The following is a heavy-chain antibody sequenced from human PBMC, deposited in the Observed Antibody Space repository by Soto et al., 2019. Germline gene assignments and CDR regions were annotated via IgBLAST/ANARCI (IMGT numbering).Heavy chain of an antibody. V-gene: IGHV3-30*18. CDR1: GFTFSSYG. D-gene: IGHD3-10*01. J-gene: IGHJ4*02. CDR2: ISYDGSNK. Sequence: QVQLVESGGGVVQPGRSLRLSCAASGFTFSSYGMHWVRQAPGKGLEWVAVISYDGSNKYYADSVKGRFTISRDNSKNTXXLQMNSLRAEDTAVYYCANQALGHPGLLWFGELRYWGQGTLVTVSS. CDR3: ANQALGHPGLLWFGELRY.